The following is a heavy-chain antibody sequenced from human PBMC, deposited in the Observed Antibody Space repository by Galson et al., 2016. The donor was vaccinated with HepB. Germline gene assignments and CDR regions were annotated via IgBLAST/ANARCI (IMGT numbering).Heavy chain of an antibody. CDR3: ARVMYDLRDYYHYYGMDV. J-gene: IGHJ6*02. V-gene: IGHV3-30*04. CDR1: GFSFSSYA. Sequence: SLRLSCAASGFSFSSYAVHWVRQAPGKGLEWVAVISYDGSRKDYADSVKGRFTISRDNSKSTLNLQMNSLRPEDSAVYNCARVMYDLRDYYHYYGMDVWGQGTTVTVSS. D-gene: IGHD3-3*01. CDR2: ISYDGSRK.